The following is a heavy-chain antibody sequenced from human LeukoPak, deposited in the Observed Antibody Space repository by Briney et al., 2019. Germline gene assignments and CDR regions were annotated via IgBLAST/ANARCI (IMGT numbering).Heavy chain of an antibody. Sequence: PSETLSLTCAVYGGSCSGYYWSWIRQPPGKGLEWIGEINHSGSTNYNPSLKSRVTISVDTSKNQFSLKLSSVTAADTAVYYCARPGAVGAAPPYFDYWGQGTLVTVSS. V-gene: IGHV4-34*01. CDR2: INHSGST. CDR3: ARPGAVGAAPPYFDY. D-gene: IGHD1-26*01. J-gene: IGHJ4*02. CDR1: GGSCSGYY.